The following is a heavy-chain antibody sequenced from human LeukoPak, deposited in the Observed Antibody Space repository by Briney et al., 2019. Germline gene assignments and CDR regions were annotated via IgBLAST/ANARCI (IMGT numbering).Heavy chain of an antibody. CDR2: ISSSSSYI. V-gene: IGHV3-21*01. CDR1: GFTFSSYS. J-gene: IGHJ4*02. Sequence: GGSLRLSCAASGFTFSSYSMNWVRQAPGQGLEWVSSISSSSSYIYYADSVKGRFTISRENAKNSLYLQMNSLRAEDTAVYYCARGTAMDYFDYWGQGTLVTVSS. CDR3: ARGTAMDYFDY. D-gene: IGHD5-18*01.